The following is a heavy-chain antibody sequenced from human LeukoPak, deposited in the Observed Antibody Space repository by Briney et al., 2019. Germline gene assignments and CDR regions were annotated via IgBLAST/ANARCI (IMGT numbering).Heavy chain of an antibody. CDR1: GFTFSSYS. J-gene: IGHJ6*02. CDR2: ISGSGGST. V-gene: IGHV3-23*01. D-gene: IGHD3-10*01. CDR3: AKDLGYYGSGSYYSDYYGMDV. Sequence: GGSLRLSCAASGFTFSSYSMNWVRQAPGKGLEWVSAISGSGGSTYYADSVKGRFTISRDNSKNTLYLQMNSLRAEDTAVYYCAKDLGYYGSGSYYSDYYGMDVWGQGTTVTVSS.